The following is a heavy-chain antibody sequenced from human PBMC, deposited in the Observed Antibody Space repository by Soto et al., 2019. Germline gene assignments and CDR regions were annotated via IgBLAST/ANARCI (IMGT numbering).Heavy chain of an antibody. V-gene: IGHV1-2*02. Sequence: ASVKVSCKASGYTFTGYYMHWVRQAPGQGLEWMGWINPNSGGTNYAQKFQGRVTMTRDTSISTAYMELSRLRSDDTAVYYCARPSKYAMGYYYYGMDVWGQGTTVTVSS. CDR2: INPNSGGT. CDR1: GYTFTGYY. CDR3: ARPSKYAMGYYYYGMDV. J-gene: IGHJ6*02. D-gene: IGHD4-4*01.